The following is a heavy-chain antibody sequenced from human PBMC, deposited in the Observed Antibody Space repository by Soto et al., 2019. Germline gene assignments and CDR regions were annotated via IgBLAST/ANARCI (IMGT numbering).Heavy chain of an antibody. V-gene: IGHV3-23*01. CDR1: GFTFSTNA. Sequence: EVQLLESGGGLVQPGGSLRLSCAASGFTFSTNAMSWVRQAPGKGLEWVSSISGSGGSTYYIDSVKERFTISRDNSKNTLYLHMNSLRAEDTAVYYCARGYCSRSSCYTGDAFDIWGQGTVVTVSS. CDR2: ISGSGGST. D-gene: IGHD2-2*02. J-gene: IGHJ3*02. CDR3: ARGYCSRSSCYTGDAFDI.